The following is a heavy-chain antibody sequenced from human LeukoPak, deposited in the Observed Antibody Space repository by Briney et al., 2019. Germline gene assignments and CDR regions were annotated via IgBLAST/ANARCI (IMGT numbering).Heavy chain of an antibody. CDR2: ISSSSSYT. D-gene: IGHD6-13*01. CDR1: GFTFSDYY. CDR3: ARDGYSSSWYTPA. J-gene: IGHJ4*02. Sequence: GGSLRLSCAASGFTFSDYYMSWIRQAPGKGPEWVSYISSSSSYTNYADSVKGRFTISRDNAKNSLYLQMNSLRAEDTAVYYCARDGYSSSWYTPAWGQGTLVTVSS. V-gene: IGHV3-11*06.